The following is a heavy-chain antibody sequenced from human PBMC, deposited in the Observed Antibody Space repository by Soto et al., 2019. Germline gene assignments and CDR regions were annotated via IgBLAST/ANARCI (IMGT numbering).Heavy chain of an antibody. J-gene: IGHJ4*02. D-gene: IGHD2-15*01. V-gene: IGHV3-30-3*01. Sequence: QVQLVESGGGVVQPGRSLRLSCAASGFTFSSYAMHWVRQAPGKGLEWVAVISYDGSNKYYADSVKGRFTISRDNSKNXLXLXXNSLRAEDTAVYYCARDLSGDPCSGGSCYSASHDYWGQGTLVTVSS. CDR1: GFTFSSYA. CDR2: ISYDGSNK. CDR3: ARDLSGDPCSGGSCYSASHDY.